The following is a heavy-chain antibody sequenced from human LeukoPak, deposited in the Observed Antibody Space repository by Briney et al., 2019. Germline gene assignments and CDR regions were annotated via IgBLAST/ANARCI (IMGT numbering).Heavy chain of an antibody. D-gene: IGHD4/OR15-4a*01. CDR3: ASGLYGGVFDN. Sequence: GGPLRLSCVMSGFTFSNYAMNWVRQAPGKGLEWVADISTSSDSTYHIESVRGRFTISRDNSKNTFYLQMNSLRVDDTAVYYCASGLYGGVFDNWGQGTLVTVSS. V-gene: IGHV3-23*01. CDR2: ISTSSDST. CDR1: GFTFSNYA. J-gene: IGHJ4*02.